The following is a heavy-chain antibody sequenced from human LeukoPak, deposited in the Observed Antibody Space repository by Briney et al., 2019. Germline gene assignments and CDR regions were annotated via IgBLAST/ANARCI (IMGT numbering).Heavy chain of an antibody. CDR1: GYTFSSLY. V-gene: IGHV1-46*01. Sequence: ASVKVSCKASGYTFSSLYLHWVRQAPGQGLEWMGIITPRLIMTRDRSTSTVYMELHSLRSEDTAVYYCARSRNYYRVYFDNWGQGTLVPVSS. J-gene: IGHJ4*02. CDR3: ARSRNYYRVYFDN. CDR2: ITP. D-gene: IGHD3-10*01.